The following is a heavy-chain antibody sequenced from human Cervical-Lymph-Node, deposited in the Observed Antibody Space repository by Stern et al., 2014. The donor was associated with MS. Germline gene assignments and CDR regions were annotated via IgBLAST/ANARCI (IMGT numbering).Heavy chain of an antibody. D-gene: IGHD2/OR15-2a*01. CDR2: NHHSGAS. Sequence: VQLQESGPGLVKPSGTLSLTCAVSGGSVSSTNWWSWVRQSPGKGLEWIGNNHHSGASNYRLSLRRRVSISLDNSRNPLSLLLTSVTAADTAVYYCARERQQYCNSEGCSYWYFDLWGRGTLVTVSS. CDR3: ARERQQYCNSEGCSYWYFDL. V-gene: IGHV4-4*02. J-gene: IGHJ2*01. CDR1: GGSVSSTNW.